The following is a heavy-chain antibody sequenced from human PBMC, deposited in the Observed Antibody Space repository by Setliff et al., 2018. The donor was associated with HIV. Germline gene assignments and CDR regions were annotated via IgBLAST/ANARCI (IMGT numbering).Heavy chain of an antibody. CDR1: GYTFTGYY. CDR3: ARDLSLDIAAAGADY. J-gene: IGHJ4*02. D-gene: IGHD6-13*01. CDR2: INPNSGVT. V-gene: IGHV1-2*02. Sequence: WASVKVSCKASGYTFTGYYMHWVRQAPGQGLEWMGWINPNSGVTNYAQNFQGRVTMTRDTFISTAYMELSRLRSDDTAVYYCARDLSLDIAAAGADYWGQGTLVTVSS.